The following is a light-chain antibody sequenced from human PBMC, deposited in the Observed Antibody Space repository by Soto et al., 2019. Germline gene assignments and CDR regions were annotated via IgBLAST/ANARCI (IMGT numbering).Light chain of an antibody. CDR1: QSVSSSY. CDR3: QRYGSSGT. Sequence: EIVLTQSPSTLSLSPGERATLSCRASQSVSSSYLAWYQQKPGQAPRLLIYGASNRATGIPDRFSGSGSGTDFTLTISRLEPEDFAVYYCQRYGSSGTFGQGTKVDIK. J-gene: IGKJ1*01. V-gene: IGKV3-20*01. CDR2: GAS.